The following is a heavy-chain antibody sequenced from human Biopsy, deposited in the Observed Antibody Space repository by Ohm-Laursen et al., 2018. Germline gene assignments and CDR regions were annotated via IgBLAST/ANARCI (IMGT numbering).Heavy chain of an antibody. CDR3: ARDEKRWDYSNGFSWHFDL. Sequence: SLRLSCAASGFTFTSYGMHWVRQAPGKGLEWVAVISYDGSGEYYADSLQGRFTISRDNPKNTVDLQMNSLRAEDTAVYFCARDEKRWDYSNGFSWHFDLWGRGTLVTVSS. D-gene: IGHD4-11*01. CDR1: GFTFTSYG. CDR2: ISYDGSGE. V-gene: IGHV3-30*03. J-gene: IGHJ2*01.